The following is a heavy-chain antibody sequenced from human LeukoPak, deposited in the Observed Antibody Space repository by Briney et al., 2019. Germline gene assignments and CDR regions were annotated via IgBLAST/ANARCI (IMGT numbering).Heavy chain of an antibody. V-gene: IGHV1-2*02. CDR3: VTPSGGSFDAFDI. D-gene: IGHD2-15*01. Sequence: GAPVKVSCKASGYTFTGYYMHWVRQAPGQGLEWMGWINPNSGGTNYAQKFQGRVTMTRDTSISTAYMELSRLRSDDTAVYYCVTPSGGSFDAFDIWDQGTMVTVSS. J-gene: IGHJ3*02. CDR2: INPNSGGT. CDR1: GYTFTGYY.